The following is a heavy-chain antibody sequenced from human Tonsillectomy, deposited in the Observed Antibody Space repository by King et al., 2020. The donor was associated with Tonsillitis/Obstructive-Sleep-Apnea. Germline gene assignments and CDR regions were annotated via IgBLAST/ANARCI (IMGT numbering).Heavy chain of an antibody. CDR3: AKVPSLRNYDFWSGSLRGFDY. J-gene: IGHJ4*02. Sequence: VQLVESGGGLVQPGGSLRLSCAASGFTFSSYAMSWVRQAPGKGLEWVSAISGSGGSTYYADSVKGRFTISRDNSKNTLYLQMNSLRAEDTALYYCAKVPSLRNYDFWSGSLRGFDYWGQGTLVTVSS. CDR2: ISGSGGST. D-gene: IGHD3-3*01. CDR1: GFTFSSYA. V-gene: IGHV3-23*04.